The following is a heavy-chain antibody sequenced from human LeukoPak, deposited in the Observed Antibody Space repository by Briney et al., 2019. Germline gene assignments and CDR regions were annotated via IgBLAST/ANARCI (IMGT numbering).Heavy chain of an antibody. CDR1: GFTVSSNY. D-gene: IGHD5-12*01. V-gene: IGHV3-53*01. J-gene: IGHJ4*02. Sequence: PGGSPRLSCAASGFTVSSNYMSWVRQAPGKGLEWVSLFYSTDTTYYADSVKGRFTISRDNSKNTLYLQMNSLRAEDTAMYYCARSSWPYYFDYWGQGTLVTVSS. CDR2: FYSTDTT. CDR3: ARSSWPYYFDY.